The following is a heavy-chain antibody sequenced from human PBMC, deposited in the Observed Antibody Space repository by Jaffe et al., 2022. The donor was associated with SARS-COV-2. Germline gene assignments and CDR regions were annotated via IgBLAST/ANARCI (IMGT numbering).Heavy chain of an antibody. D-gene: IGHD3-22*01. J-gene: IGHJ6*02. CDR3: AKDRNYYDNYGMDV. CDR2: ISYDGSNK. CDR1: GFTFSSYG. V-gene: IGHV3-30*18. Sequence: QVQLVESGGGVVQPGRSLRLSCAASGFTFSSYGMHWVRQAPGKGLEWVAVISYDGSNKYYADSVKGRFTISRDNSKNTLYLQMNSLRAEDTAVYYCAKDRNYYDNYGMDVWGQGTTVTVSS.